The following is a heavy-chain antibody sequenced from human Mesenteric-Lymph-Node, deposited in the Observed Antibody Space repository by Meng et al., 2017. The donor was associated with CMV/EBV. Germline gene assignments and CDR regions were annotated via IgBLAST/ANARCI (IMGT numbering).Heavy chain of an antibody. V-gene: IGHV3-23*01. D-gene: IGHD6-6*01. CDR2: ISGLGDRA. CDR3: ARFPYSGFEAARLES. CDR1: GFTFSSHV. J-gene: IGHJ4*02. Sequence: GESLKISCPGSGFTFSSHVMNWVRQAPGKGLEWVSSISGLGDRAYYGDSVKGRFTVSRDNDKNTQYLQMNSLRVDDTAIYYCARFPYSGFEAARLESWGRGTLVTVSS.